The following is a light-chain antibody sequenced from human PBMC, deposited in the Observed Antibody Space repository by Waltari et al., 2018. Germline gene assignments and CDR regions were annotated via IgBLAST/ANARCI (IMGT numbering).Light chain of an antibody. CDR2: STD. CDR1: SLSTYS. J-gene: IGLJ2*01. Sequence: SSELTQDPAVSVALGQTVRITCQGDSLSTYSADWYQQRPGQAPILLLCSTDDRPSGIPDRFSGSSSRDTASLTITGTQAEDEADYYCASRDPTANAVVFGGGTKLTVL. V-gene: IGLV3-19*01. CDR3: ASRDPTANAVV.